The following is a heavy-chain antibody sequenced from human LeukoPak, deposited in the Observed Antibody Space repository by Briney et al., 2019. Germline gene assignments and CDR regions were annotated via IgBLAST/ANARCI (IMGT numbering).Heavy chain of an antibody. CDR3: GGHGAKYYDFWSGPGY. Sequence: SETLSLTCTVSGGSISSGDYYWSWIRQPPGKGLEWIGYIYYSGSTYYNPSLKSRVTISVDTSKNQFSLKLSSVTAADTAVYYCGGHGAKYYDFWSGPGYWGQGTLVTVSS. D-gene: IGHD3-3*01. V-gene: IGHV4-30-4*01. CDR1: GGSISSGDYY. J-gene: IGHJ4*02. CDR2: IYYSGST.